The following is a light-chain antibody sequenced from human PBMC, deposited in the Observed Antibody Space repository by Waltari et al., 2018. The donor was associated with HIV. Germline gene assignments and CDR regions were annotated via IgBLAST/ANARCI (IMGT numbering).Light chain of an antibody. Sequence: DIVMTQSPLSLPVTPGEPASISCRSSQSLLHSNGYDYLDWYLQKPGQSPQLLIYLASNRPSGFPDRFSGSGSGTDFTLKISRVEAEDVGVYYCMQALETHMYTFGQGTKLEIK. CDR3: MQALETHMYT. CDR2: LAS. V-gene: IGKV2-28*01. J-gene: IGKJ2*01. CDR1: QSLLHSNGYDY.